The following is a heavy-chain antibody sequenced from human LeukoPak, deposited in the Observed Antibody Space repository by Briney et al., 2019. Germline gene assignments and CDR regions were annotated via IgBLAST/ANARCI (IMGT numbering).Heavy chain of an antibody. CDR2: IRGTGSST. CDR3: AKERGGATHFDY. J-gene: IGHJ4*02. Sequence: GGSLRLSCGASGFTFSSYAMAWVRQAPGKGLEWVSAIRGTGSSTYYADSVKGRFTISRDNSKNTLYLQMNSLRAEDTAVYYCAKERGGATHFDYWGQGTLVTVSS. V-gene: IGHV3-23*01. D-gene: IGHD1-26*01. CDR1: GFTFSSYA.